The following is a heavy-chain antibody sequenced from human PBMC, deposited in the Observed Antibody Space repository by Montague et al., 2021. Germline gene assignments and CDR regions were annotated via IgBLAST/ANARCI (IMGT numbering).Heavy chain of an antibody. CDR2: LSNGGST. V-gene: IGHV4-4*07. CDR3: ATDTVGVSGYFYFYYMDV. CDR1: GDSINTYS. J-gene: IGHJ6*03. Sequence: SETLSLTCTVYGDSINTYSWSWIRQPAGNGLEWIGRLSNGGSTNSNPSLKSRVSISVDTSKNQFSLKLSSVTAADTAVYYCATDTVGVSGYFYFYYMDVWGRGTTVTVSS. D-gene: IGHD4-11*01.